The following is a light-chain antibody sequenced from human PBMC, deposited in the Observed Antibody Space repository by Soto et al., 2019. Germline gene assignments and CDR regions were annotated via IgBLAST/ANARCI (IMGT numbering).Light chain of an antibody. Sequence: DIQMTQSPSTLSASVGDRVTITCRASQSFTSWLAWYQQKPGKAPTLLIHKASNLQSGVPSRFSGSESGTEFTLTISSPQPDDFATYYCQQYNSYPWTFGQGTKVEIK. V-gene: IGKV1-5*03. CDR3: QQYNSYPWT. CDR2: KAS. CDR1: QSFTSW. J-gene: IGKJ1*01.